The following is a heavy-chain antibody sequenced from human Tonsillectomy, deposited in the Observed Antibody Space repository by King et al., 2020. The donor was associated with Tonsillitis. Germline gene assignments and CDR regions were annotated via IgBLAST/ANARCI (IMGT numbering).Heavy chain of an antibody. D-gene: IGHD1-7*01. J-gene: IGHJ4*02. CDR1: GFTFRSYW. Sequence: VQLVESGGGLVQPGGSLRLSCAASGFTFRSYWMSRVRQAPGKGLEWVANIKHDGSEKYYVDSVKGRFTISRDNAKNSLYLQMNSLRAEDTAVYYCARGGITGTGARFLFDYWGQGTLVTVSS. CDR2: IKHDGSEK. V-gene: IGHV3-7*01. CDR3: ARGGITGTGARFLFDY.